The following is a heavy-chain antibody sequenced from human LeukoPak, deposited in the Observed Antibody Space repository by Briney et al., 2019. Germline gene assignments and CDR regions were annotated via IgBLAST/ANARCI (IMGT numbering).Heavy chain of an antibody. D-gene: IGHD4-17*01. V-gene: IGHV2-5*01. Sequence: ESGPTLVNPTQTLTLTCTFSGFSLSTSGAGVGWVRQPPGKALEWLALIYWNDDNRYSPSLKSRLTIMKDTSKNQVVLIMTNMDPVDTATYYCAHYGDYRFMYYFDYWGQGTPVTVSS. CDR1: GFSLSTSGAG. J-gene: IGHJ4*02. CDR2: IYWNDDN. CDR3: AHYGDYRFMYYFDY.